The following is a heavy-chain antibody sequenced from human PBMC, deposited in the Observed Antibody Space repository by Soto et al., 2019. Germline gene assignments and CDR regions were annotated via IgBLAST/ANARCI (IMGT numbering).Heavy chain of an antibody. J-gene: IGHJ3*02. CDR1: GFTFSDFW. CDR2: IKEDGSDK. CDR3: ARDTDPRAFDI. Sequence: EVQLVESGGGLVQPGGSLRLSCAASGFTFSDFWMSWVRQAPGKGLEWVANIKEDGSDKKYVDSVKGRFTISRDNAKNSVYLQMNSLRTEDTALYYCARDTDPRAFDIWGQGTMVTVSS. V-gene: IGHV3-7*03.